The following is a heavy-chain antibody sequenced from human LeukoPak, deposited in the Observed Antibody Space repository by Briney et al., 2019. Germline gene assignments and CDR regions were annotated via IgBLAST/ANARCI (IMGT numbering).Heavy chain of an antibody. Sequence: ASVKVSCKASGYIFISYDINWVRQATGQGLEWMGWMNPNSGNTGYAQKFQGRVSMTRNTSISTAYMELSNLRSADTAVYYCARRISMVRGGSWFDPWGQGTLVTVSS. CDR1: GYIFISYD. CDR3: ARRISMVRGGSWFDP. D-gene: IGHD3-10*01. CDR2: MNPNSGNT. J-gene: IGHJ5*02. V-gene: IGHV1-8*01.